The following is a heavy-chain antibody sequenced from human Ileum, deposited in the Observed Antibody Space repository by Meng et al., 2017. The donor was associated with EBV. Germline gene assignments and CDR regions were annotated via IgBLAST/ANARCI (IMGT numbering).Heavy chain of an antibody. Sequence: QVQLRGWGPGLVEPSGTLSLTCDVVCVSISGNYWSWIRQSPVKGLEWIGFFYEGTTNYNPPLKSRVTIAAGPANNQISLRLSSVTSADTAVYYCAKGGQWDPLDSWGRGILVTVSS. D-gene: IGHD1-26*01. CDR1: CVSISGNY. J-gene: IGHJ4*02. CDR2: FYEGTT. V-gene: IGHV4-59*01. CDR3: AKGGQWDPLDS.